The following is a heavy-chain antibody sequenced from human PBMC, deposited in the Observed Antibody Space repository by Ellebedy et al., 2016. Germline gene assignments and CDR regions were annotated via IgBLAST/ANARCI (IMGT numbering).Heavy chain of an antibody. V-gene: IGHV3-33*01. CDR1: GFTFRSYG. Sequence: GGSLRLXCAASGFTFRSYGMHWVRQAPGKGLEWVAVIWYDGSNKYHADSVKGRFTISRDNSKNTLYLQMNSLRAEDTAVYYCARDGAFDFWSGYFDYWGQGTLVTVSS. J-gene: IGHJ4*02. CDR2: IWYDGSNK. D-gene: IGHD3-3*01. CDR3: ARDGAFDFWSGYFDY.